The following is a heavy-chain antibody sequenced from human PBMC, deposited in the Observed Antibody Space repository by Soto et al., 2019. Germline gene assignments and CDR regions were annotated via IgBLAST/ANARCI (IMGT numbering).Heavy chain of an antibody. D-gene: IGHD3-3*01. V-gene: IGHV1-69*06. CDR1: GGTFSSYA. CDR3: ASVNYDFWSGYYAKWWFDP. J-gene: IGHJ5*02. CDR2: IIPIFGTA. Sequence: QVQLVQSGAEVKKPGSSVKVSCKASGGTFSSYAISWVRQAPGQGLEWMGGIIPIFGTANYAQKFQGRVTITADKSTSTAYMELRSLRSEDTAVYSCASVNYDFWSGYYAKWWFDPWGQGTLVTVSS.